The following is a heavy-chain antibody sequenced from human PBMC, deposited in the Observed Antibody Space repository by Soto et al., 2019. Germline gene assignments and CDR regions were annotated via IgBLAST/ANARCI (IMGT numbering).Heavy chain of an antibody. Sequence: QVQLVQSGAEVKKPGSSVKVSCKASGGTFGSYAISWVRQAPGQGLERMGGIIPIPGTANYAQKFQGRVTIAADESTSTAYMELSSLRSEDTAVYYCARSQGSSTSLEIYYYYYYGMDVWGQVTTVTVSS. V-gene: IGHV1-69*01. J-gene: IGHJ6*02. D-gene: IGHD2-2*01. CDR1: GGTFGSYA. CDR3: ARSQGSSTSLEIYYYYYYGMDV. CDR2: IIPIPGTA.